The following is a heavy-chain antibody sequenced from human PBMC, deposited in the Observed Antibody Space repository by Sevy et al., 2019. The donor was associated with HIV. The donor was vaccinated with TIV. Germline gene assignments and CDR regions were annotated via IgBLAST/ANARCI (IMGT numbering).Heavy chain of an antibody. CDR3: TRWKEAQSIFDY. J-gene: IGHJ4*02. CDR2: LKSDVYGGTV. CDR1: GFTFGDYC. V-gene: IGHV3-49*04. Sequence: GGFLRLSCTASGFTFGDYCMSWVRQAPGKGLEWVAFLKSDVYGGTVDHAASVRGRFVISRDDSKTIAYLQMNDLKTEDTGVYYCTRWKEAQSIFDYWGQGALVTVSS. D-gene: IGHD1-1*01.